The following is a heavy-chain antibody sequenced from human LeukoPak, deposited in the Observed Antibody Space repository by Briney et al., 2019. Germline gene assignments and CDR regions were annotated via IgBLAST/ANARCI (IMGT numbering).Heavy chain of an antibody. CDR3: AASHINYDFWSGYRNPYYYGMDV. D-gene: IGHD3-3*01. Sequence: AASVKASCKASGFTFTSSAVQWVRQARGQRLEWIGWIVVGSGNTNYAQKFQERVTITRDMSTSTAYMELSSLRSEDTAVYYCAASHINYDFWSGYRNPYYYGMDVWGQGTTVTVSS. CDR2: IVVGSGNT. V-gene: IGHV1-58*01. CDR1: GFTFTSSA. J-gene: IGHJ6*02.